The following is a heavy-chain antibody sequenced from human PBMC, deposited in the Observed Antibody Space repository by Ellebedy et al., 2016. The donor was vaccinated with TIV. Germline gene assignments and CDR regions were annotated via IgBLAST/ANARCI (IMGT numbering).Heavy chain of an antibody. J-gene: IGHJ5*02. Sequence: SETLSLTCAVYGGSFSGYYWSWIRQPPGKGLEWIGYIYYSGSSNYNPSLKSRVTISVDTSKNQFSLKLSSVTAADTAVYYCARYGGITIFGVVIPTWFDPWGQGTLVTVSS. CDR1: GGSFSGYY. V-gene: IGHV4-59*01. CDR3: ARYGGITIFGVVIPTWFDP. D-gene: IGHD3-3*01. CDR2: IYYSGSS.